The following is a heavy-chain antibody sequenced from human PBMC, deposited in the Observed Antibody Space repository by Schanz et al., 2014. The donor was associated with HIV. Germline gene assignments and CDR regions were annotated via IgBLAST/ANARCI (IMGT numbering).Heavy chain of an antibody. V-gene: IGHV3-7*01. J-gene: IGHJ6*02. D-gene: IGHD5-12*01. CDR2: IHEGGRDT. CDR3: ARGRDIVSSTPYFYYGVEV. CDR1: GFTFTNNW. Sequence: ESQLVESGGGLVQPGGSLRLSCVASGFTFTNNWMNWIRQAPGKGLEWVANIHEGGRDTHYVDSVKGRFTISRDNAKNAVYLQMNSLRVEDTSVYYCARGRDIVSSTPYFYYGVEVWGQGTTVTVSS.